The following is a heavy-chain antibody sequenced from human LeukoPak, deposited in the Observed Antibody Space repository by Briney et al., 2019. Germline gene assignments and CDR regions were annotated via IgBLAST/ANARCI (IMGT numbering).Heavy chain of an antibody. CDR2: MNPNSGNT. D-gene: IGHD6-13*01. V-gene: IGHV1-8*01. J-gene: IGHJ4*02. CDR3: ARGSTWYNY. Sequence: ASVKVSCKASGYTFTSYYINWVRQAPGQGLEWMGWMNPNSGNTAYAQKFQGRVTMPRNTSISTAYMELSSLRSEDTAVYYCARGSTWYNYWGQGTLVTVSS. CDR1: GYTFTSYY.